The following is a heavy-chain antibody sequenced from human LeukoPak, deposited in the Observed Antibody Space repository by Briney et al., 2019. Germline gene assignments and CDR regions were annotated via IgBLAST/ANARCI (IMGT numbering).Heavy chain of an antibody. D-gene: IGHD3-16*01. J-gene: IGHJ4*02. CDR3: ARGDYDYVWGSYPLGLFDY. CDR2: INWNGGST. CDR1: GFTFDDYG. Sequence: TGGSLRLSCAASGFTFDDYGMSWVRQAPGKGLEWVSGINWNGGSTGYADSVKGRFTISRDNAKNSLYLQMNSLRAEDTALYYCARGDYDYVWGSYPLGLFDYWGQGTLVTVSS. V-gene: IGHV3-20*04.